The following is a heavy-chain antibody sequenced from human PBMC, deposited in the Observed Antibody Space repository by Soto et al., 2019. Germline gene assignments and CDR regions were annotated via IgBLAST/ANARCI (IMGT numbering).Heavy chain of an antibody. Sequence: PSETLSLTCTVSGGPISSSSYYWDWIRQPPGKGLEWIGSIYYSGSTYYNPSLKSRVTISVDTSKNQFSLKLSSVTAADTAVYYCARSGYSYDIDYWGQGTLVTVSS. CDR2: IYYSGST. D-gene: IGHD5-18*01. CDR1: GGPISSSSYY. J-gene: IGHJ4*02. V-gene: IGHV4-39*01. CDR3: ARSGYSYDIDY.